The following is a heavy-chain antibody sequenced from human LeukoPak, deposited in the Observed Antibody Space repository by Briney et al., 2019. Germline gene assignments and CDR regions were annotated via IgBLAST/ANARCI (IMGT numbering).Heavy chain of an antibody. CDR1: GGSISSYY. CDR3: AREMGNYYDILTGYSTLSWYYYYMDV. CDR2: IYTSGST. D-gene: IGHD3-9*01. Sequence: PSETLSLTCTVSGGSISSYYWSWIRQPAGKGLEWIGRIYTSGSTNYNPSLKSRVTMSVDTSKNQFSLKLSSVTAADTAVYYCAREMGNYYDILTGYSTLSWYYYYMDVWGKGTTVTVSS. J-gene: IGHJ6*03. V-gene: IGHV4-4*07.